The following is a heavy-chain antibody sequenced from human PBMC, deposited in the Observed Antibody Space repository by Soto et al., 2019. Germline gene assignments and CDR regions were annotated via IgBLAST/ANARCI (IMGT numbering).Heavy chain of an antibody. CDR2: LYNAGST. J-gene: IGHJ6*02. D-gene: IGHD2-21*02. Sequence: QVRLQESGPGLVKPSETLSLTCTVSGGSISRYYWSWIRQPPGKGLEWIGYLYNAGSTIYNPSLMSRVPISVDMSQHQFSLNLNDVTAADTAVYYCARDLWGYCGTDCYPLDVWGQGTTVTVSS. V-gene: IGHV4-59*01. CDR3: ARDLWGYCGTDCYPLDV. CDR1: GGSISRYY.